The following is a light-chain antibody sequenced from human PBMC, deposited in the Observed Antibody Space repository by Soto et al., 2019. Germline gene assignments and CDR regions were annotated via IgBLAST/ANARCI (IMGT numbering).Light chain of an antibody. Sequence: EIVLTQSPATLSLSPGERATLSCRASQSVSSYLAWYQQKPGQAPRLLIYDASNRATGIPARFSGSGSGTDFTLTIGSLEPEDFAVYYCHQRSNWPPTYAFGQGTKLEIK. CDR3: HQRSNWPPTYA. CDR1: QSVSSY. J-gene: IGKJ2*01. V-gene: IGKV3-11*01. CDR2: DAS.